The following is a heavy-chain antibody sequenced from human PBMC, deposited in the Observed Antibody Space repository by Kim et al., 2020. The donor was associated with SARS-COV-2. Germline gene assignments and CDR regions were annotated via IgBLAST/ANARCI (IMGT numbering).Heavy chain of an antibody. D-gene: IGHD2-15*01. CDR3: VRDQAVAASFNWLDP. CDR1: GYTFTTYA. Sequence: ASVKVSRKASGYTFTTYAINWVRQAPGQGLEWMGWINTNTGNPTYAQGFTGRFVFSLDSSVSTAYLQISSLKAEDSAVYYCVRDQAVAASFNWLDPWGLGTLVTVSS. CDR2: INTNTGNP. V-gene: IGHV7-4-1*02. J-gene: IGHJ5*02.